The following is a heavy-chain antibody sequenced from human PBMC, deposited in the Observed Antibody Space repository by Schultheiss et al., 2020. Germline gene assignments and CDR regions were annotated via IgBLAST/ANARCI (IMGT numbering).Heavy chain of an antibody. CDR3: AHSSEYSSSSGNWFDP. CDR2: IYWNDDK. J-gene: IGHJ5*02. D-gene: IGHD6-6*01. CDR1: GFSLSTSGVG. Sequence: SGPTLVKPTQTLTLTCTFSGFSLSTSGVGVGWIRQPPGKALEWLALIYWNDDKRYSPSLKSRLTITKDTSKNQVVLTMTNMDPVDTATYYCAHSSEYSSSSGNWFDPWGQGTLVTVYS. V-gene: IGHV2-5*01.